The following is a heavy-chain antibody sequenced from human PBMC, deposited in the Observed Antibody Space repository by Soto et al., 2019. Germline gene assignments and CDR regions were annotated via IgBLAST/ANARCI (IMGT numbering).Heavy chain of an antibody. Sequence: QVQLVQSGPEVKKPGSSVKVSCKTSGDTFKKFAISWVRQAPGQGPEWMGGIIPMFGTTKYTQKFQGRVTFTADKSAGTAYMELTSLMSEDRATYFCARGVVPAAGAAPHCCHYGVDVWGQGTTVTVSS. CDR2: IIPMFGTT. V-gene: IGHV1-69*06. CDR1: GDTFKKFA. D-gene: IGHD2-2*01. J-gene: IGHJ6*02. CDR3: ARGVVPAAGAAPHCCHYGVDV.